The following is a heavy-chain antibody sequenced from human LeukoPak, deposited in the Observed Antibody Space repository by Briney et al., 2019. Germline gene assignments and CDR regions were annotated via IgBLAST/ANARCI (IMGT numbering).Heavy chain of an antibody. Sequence: GGSLRLSCAASGFTFSRYGMSWVRQAPGKGLEWVSAISGSGGSTYYADSVKGRFTISRDNSKNTLYLQMNSLRAEDTAVYYCAKGSGDSSGWFQLFDYWGQGTLVTVSS. D-gene: IGHD6-19*01. V-gene: IGHV3-23*01. J-gene: IGHJ4*02. CDR1: GFTFSRYG. CDR2: ISGSGGST. CDR3: AKGSGDSSGWFQLFDY.